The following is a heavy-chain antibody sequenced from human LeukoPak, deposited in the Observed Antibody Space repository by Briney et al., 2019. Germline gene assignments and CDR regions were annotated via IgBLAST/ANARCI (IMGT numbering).Heavy chain of an antibody. CDR1: GFTFSSYS. CDR3: AKDSGDIYYYYYMDV. V-gene: IGHV3-30*02. Sequence: PGGSLRLSCAASGFTFSSYSMNWVRQAPGKGLEWVAIIWYGGSNKYYADSVKGRFTISRDNSKNTLYLHMNSLRAEDTAVYYCAKDSGDIYYYYYMDVWGKGTTVTVSS. CDR2: IWYGGSNK. D-gene: IGHD1-1*01. J-gene: IGHJ6*03.